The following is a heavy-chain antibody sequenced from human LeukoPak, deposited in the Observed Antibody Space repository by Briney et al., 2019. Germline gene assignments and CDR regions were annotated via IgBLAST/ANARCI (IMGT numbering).Heavy chain of an antibody. CDR1: GGSFSGYY. V-gene: IGHV4-34*01. D-gene: IGHD3-10*01. J-gene: IGHJ3*02. CDR2: INHSGST. Sequence: PSETLSLTCAVYGGSFSGYYWSWIRQPPGKGLEWIGEINHSGSTNYNPSLKSRVTISVDTSKNQFSLKLSSVTAADTAVYYCARRRRITMVRGDRRAFDIWGQGTMVTVSS. CDR3: ARRRRITMVRGDRRAFDI.